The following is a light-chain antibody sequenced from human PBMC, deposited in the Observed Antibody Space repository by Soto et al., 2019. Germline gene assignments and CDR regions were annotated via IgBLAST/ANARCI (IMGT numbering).Light chain of an antibody. Sequence: QSALTQPASVSGSPGQSITISCTGTSSDVGGYSYVSWYQQLPGEAPKLMIYDVSDRPSGVSNRFSGSKSGNTASLTISGLQAEDEADYYCSSYTSSSLYVFGTGTKVT. CDR1: SSDVGGYSY. CDR2: DVS. CDR3: SSYTSSSLYV. V-gene: IGLV2-14*01. J-gene: IGLJ1*01.